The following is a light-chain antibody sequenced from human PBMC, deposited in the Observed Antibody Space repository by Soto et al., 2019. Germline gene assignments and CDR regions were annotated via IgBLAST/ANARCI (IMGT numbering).Light chain of an antibody. V-gene: IGKV1-5*03. CDR3: KQHNSNSWT. J-gene: IGKJ1*01. CDR2: KAS. CDR1: QSISNW. Sequence: DIQMTQSPSTLSASVGDRVTITCRASQSISNWLAWYQQKPGEAPKLLIYKASNLENGVPYRFSGSGSGTEVTLTISSLQSDDFATYYCKQHNSNSWTFGQGTKVEIK.